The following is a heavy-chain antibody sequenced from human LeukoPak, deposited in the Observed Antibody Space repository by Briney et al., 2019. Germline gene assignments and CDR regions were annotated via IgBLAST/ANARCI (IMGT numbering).Heavy chain of an antibody. D-gene: IGHD1-26*01. V-gene: IGHV4-59*01. J-gene: IGHJ4*02. CDR3: ARVRSPTGGTYLDY. Sequence: SSETLSLTCAVSGGSINTYYWSWIRQPPGKGLEWIGYIYYSGSTNYNPSLKSRFTISGDTSKNQFSLHVSTVTAADTAVYYCARVRSPTGGTYLDYWGQGTLVTVSS. CDR1: GGSINTYY. CDR2: IYYSGST.